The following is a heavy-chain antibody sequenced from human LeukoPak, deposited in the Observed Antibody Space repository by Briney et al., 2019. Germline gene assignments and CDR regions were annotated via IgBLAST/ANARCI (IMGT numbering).Heavy chain of an antibody. Sequence: SETLSFTCAGYGGSITGYYWSWIRQTPGRGLEWVGEIHYTGATSYNQSLKSRATISTDTSKNQFSLRLSSVTAADTAVYYCARGNILTGYCFDFWGQGALVTVSS. CDR1: GGSITGYY. J-gene: IGHJ4*02. V-gene: IGHV4-34*01. CDR2: IHYTGAT. CDR3: ARGNILTGYCFDF. D-gene: IGHD3-9*01.